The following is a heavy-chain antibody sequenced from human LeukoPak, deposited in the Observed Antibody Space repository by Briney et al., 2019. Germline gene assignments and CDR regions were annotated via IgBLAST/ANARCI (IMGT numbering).Heavy chain of an antibody. CDR3: ARDGLYCSGGSCYRLFDY. V-gene: IGHV3-33*08. CDR1: GFTFSSYG. Sequence: PGESLRLSCAASGFTFSSYGMHWVRQAPGKGLEWVAVIWYDGSNKYYADSVKGRFTISRDNSKNTLYLQMNSLRAEDTAVYYCARDGLYCSGGSCYRLFDYWGQGTLVTVSS. D-gene: IGHD2-15*01. J-gene: IGHJ4*02. CDR2: IWYDGSNK.